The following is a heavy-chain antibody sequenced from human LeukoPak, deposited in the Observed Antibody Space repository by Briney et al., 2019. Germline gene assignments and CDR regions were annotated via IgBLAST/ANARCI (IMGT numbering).Heavy chain of an antibody. D-gene: IGHD4-17*01. V-gene: IGHV3-20*04. CDR1: GFTFDDYG. J-gene: IGHJ4*02. CDR2: INWNGGST. Sequence: GGSLRLSCAASGFTFDDYGMSWVRQAPGKGLEWVSGINWNGGSTGYADSVKGRFTISRDNAKNSLYLQMNSLRAEHKSSYYCARDCRYGGKDYWGQGTLVTVSS. CDR3: ARDCRYGGKDY.